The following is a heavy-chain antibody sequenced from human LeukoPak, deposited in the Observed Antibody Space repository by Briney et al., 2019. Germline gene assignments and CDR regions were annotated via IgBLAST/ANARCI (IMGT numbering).Heavy chain of an antibody. D-gene: IGHD1-26*01. Sequence: PSETLSLTCAVSGGSISSGGYSWSWIRQPPGKGLEWIGCIYHSGSTYYNPSLKSRVTISVDRSKNQFSLKLSSVTAADTAVYYCARDQGIVGAPTHPWGQGTLVTVSS. CDR3: ARDQGIVGAPTHP. J-gene: IGHJ4*02. CDR1: GGSISSGGYS. V-gene: IGHV4-30-2*01. CDR2: IYHSGST.